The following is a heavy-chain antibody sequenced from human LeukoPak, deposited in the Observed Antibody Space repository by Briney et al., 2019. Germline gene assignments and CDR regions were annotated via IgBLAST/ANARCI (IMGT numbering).Heavy chain of an antibody. Sequence: GGSLRLSCAASGFTFSSYAMSWVRQAPGKGLEWVPAISGSGGSTYYADSVKGRFTISRDNSKNTLYLQMNSLRAEDTAVYYCAKDSDYEVWRYFQHWGQGTLVTVSS. V-gene: IGHV3-23*01. CDR2: ISGSGGST. D-gene: IGHD4-17*01. CDR1: GFTFSSYA. J-gene: IGHJ1*01. CDR3: AKDSDYEVWRYFQH.